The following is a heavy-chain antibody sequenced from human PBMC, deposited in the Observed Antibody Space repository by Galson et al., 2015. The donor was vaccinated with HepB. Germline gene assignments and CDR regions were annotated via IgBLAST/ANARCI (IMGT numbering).Heavy chain of an antibody. CDR2: IKSKTDGGTT. J-gene: IGHJ4*02. CDR1: GFTFSNAW. CDR3: TTEDCSSTSCYVMDFDY. V-gene: IGHV3-15*07. D-gene: IGHD2-2*01. Sequence: SLRLSCAASGFTFSNAWMNWVRQAPGKGLEWVGRIKSKTDGGTTDYAAPVKGRFTISRDDSKNTLYLQMNSLKTEDTAVYYCTTEDCSSTSCYVMDFDYWGQGTLVTVSS.